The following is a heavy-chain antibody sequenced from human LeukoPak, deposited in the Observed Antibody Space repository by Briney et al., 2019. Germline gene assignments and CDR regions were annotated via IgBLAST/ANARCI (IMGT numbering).Heavy chain of an antibody. Sequence: ASVKVSCKASGYTFTSYGINWVRQATGQGLEWMGWVNPNSGNTGYAQKFQGRVTMTRNTSISTAYMELSSLRSEDTAVYYCARVVTGPFSSSWLCYYYYGMDVWGQGTTVTVSS. CDR1: GYTFTSYG. CDR3: ARVVTGPFSSSWLCYYYYGMDV. J-gene: IGHJ6*02. D-gene: IGHD6-13*01. CDR2: VNPNSGNT. V-gene: IGHV1-8*02.